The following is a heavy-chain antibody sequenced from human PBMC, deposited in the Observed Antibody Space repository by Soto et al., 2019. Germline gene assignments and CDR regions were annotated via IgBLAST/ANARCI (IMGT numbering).Heavy chain of an antibody. J-gene: IGHJ5*02. CDR2: IIPIFGTA. CDR1: GGTFSSYA. Sequence: SVKVSCKASGGTFSSYAISWVRQAPGQGLEWMGGIIPIFGTANYAQKFQGRVTMTRDTSRSTVYMELRSLRSDDTAIYYCARSSGGNFGIIIDDSHCFDRWGQGTLFTVSS. V-gene: IGHV1-69*05. CDR3: ARSSGGNFGIIIDDSHCFDR. D-gene: IGHD3-3*01.